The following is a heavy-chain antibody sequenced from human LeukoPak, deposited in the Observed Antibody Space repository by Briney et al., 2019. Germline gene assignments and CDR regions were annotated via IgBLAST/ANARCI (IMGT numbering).Heavy chain of an antibody. Sequence: PSGTLSLTCTVSGGSISSYFWSWIRQPPGKGLEWIGYIYSSGSTNSNPSLKSRVTMSVDTSKNQFSLKLSSVTAADTAVYYCARGGYYGSGNDFRFDPWGQGTLVTVSS. CDR1: GGSISSYF. V-gene: IGHV4-59*12. CDR2: IYSSGST. J-gene: IGHJ5*02. CDR3: ARGGYYGSGNDFRFDP. D-gene: IGHD3-10*01.